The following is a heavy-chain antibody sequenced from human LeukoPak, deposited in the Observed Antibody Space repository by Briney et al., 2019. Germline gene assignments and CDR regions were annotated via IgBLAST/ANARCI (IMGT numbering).Heavy chain of an antibody. CDR1: GGSISSYY. Sequence: PSETLSLTCTVSGGSISSYYWSWIRQPPGKGLEWIGYIYYSGSTNYNPSLKSRVTISVDTSKNQFSLKLSSVTAADTAVYYCARRVSRRIAVAPLAFDIWGQGTMVTVSS. D-gene: IGHD6-19*01. V-gene: IGHV4-59*08. CDR3: ARRVSRRIAVAPLAFDI. CDR2: IYYSGST. J-gene: IGHJ3*02.